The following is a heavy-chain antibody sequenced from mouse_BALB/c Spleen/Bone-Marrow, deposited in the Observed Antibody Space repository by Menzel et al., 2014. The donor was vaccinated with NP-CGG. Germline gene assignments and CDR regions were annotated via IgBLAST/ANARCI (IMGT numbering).Heavy chain of an antibody. J-gene: IGHJ2*01. CDR3: ERLVYRYDPPAY. CDR1: GFDFSRYW. V-gene: IGHV4-1*02. CDR2: INPDSSTI. Sequence: EVQLQQSGGGLVQPGGSLKLSCAASGFDFSRYWMSWVRQAPGKGLEWIGEINPDSSTINYTPSLKDKFIISRDNAKNQLYLQMSKVKSEAAAFYYCERLVYRYDPPAYWGQGTPLTVSS. D-gene: IGHD2-14*01.